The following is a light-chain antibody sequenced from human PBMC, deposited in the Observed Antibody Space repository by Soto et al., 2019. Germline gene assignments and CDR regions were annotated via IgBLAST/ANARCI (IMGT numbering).Light chain of an antibody. J-gene: IGLJ3*02. CDR2: LNSDGSH. V-gene: IGLV4-69*02. Sequence: QLVLTQSPSASASLGASVKLTCTLSSGHNSFAIAWHQQLPEKGPRYLMRLNSDGSHSKGDGIPDRFSGSSSGAERYLTISSLQSEDEADYYCQTWGTGFRVFGGGTKVTVL. CDR1: SGHNSFA. CDR3: QTWGTGFRV.